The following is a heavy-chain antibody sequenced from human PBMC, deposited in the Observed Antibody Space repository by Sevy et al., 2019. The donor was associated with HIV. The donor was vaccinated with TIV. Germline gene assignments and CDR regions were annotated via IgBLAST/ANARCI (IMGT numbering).Heavy chain of an antibody. V-gene: IGHV3-30*02. CDR2: IRYDGSDK. CDR1: GFTFSNYG. D-gene: IGHD6-13*01. CDR3: AKDLAGPGRRYFDY. Sequence: GGSLRLSCAASGFTFSNYGMYWVRQVPGKGLEWVTFIRYDGSDKYYAASGKGRFTISRDDSKKTLYLQMDSLRAEDTAIYYCAKDLAGPGRRYFDYWGQGTLVTVSS. J-gene: IGHJ4*02.